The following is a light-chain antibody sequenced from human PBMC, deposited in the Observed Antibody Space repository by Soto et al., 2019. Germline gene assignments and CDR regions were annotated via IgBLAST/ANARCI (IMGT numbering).Light chain of an antibody. V-gene: IGLV2-14*01. CDR2: EVT. Sequence: QSVLTQPASVSGSPGQSITISCTGTSSDVGRFNFVSWFQQHPGKAPKLLIYEVTKRPSGVSNRFSGSKSGNTASLTISGLQTEDEADYYCRSYTTRSTYVFGTGTQLTVL. CDR1: SSDVGRFNF. J-gene: IGLJ1*01. CDR3: RSYTTRSTYV.